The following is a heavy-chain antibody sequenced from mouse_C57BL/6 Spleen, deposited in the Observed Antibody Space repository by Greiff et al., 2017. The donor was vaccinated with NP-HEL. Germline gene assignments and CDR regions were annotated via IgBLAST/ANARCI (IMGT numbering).Heavy chain of an antibody. D-gene: IGHD1-1*01. CDR2: IHPNSGST. J-gene: IGHJ2*01. V-gene: IGHV1-64*01. Sequence: QVQLQQPGAELVKPGASVKLSCKASGYTFTSYWMHWVKQRPGQGLEWIGMIHPNSGSTNYNEKFKSKATLTVDKSSSTAYMKLSSLTSEDSAVDYCARDDTTVVATVDYWGQGTTLTVSS. CDR1: GYTFTSYW. CDR3: ARDDTTVVATVDY.